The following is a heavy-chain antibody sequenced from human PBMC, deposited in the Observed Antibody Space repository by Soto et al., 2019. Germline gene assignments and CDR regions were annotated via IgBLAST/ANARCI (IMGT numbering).Heavy chain of an antibody. Sequence: PGGSLRLSCAASGFTFSSYSMNWVRQAPGKGLEWVSSISSSTSYIYYADSVKGRFTISRDNSKNTLYLQMNSLRAEDTAVYYCAKDLPWFDPWGQGTLVTISS. CDR2: ISSSTSYI. CDR3: AKDLPWFDP. V-gene: IGHV3-21*01. J-gene: IGHJ5*02. CDR1: GFTFSSYS.